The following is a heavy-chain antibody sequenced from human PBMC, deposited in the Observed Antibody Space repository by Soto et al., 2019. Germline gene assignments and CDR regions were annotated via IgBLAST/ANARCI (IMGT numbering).Heavy chain of an antibody. J-gene: IGHJ4*02. V-gene: IGHV4-34*01. Sequence: SETLSLTCAVYGGSFSGYYWSWIRQPPGRGLEWIGEINHSGSTNYNPSLKSRVTIPVDTSKNQFSLNLSFVTAADTAVYYCATIGTPATGLYYFDYWGQGTLVTVSS. CDR1: GGSFSGYY. CDR2: INHSGST. CDR3: ATIGTPATGLYYFDY. D-gene: IGHD2-15*01.